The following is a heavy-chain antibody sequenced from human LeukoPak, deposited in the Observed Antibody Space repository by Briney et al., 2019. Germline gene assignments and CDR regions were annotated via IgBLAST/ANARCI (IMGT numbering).Heavy chain of an antibody. D-gene: IGHD1-26*01. Sequence: SETLSLTCAVYGGSFSGYYWSWIRQPPGKGLEWIGEINHSGSTNYNPSLKSRVTISVDTSKNQFSLKLSSVTAADTAVYYCARGRTRVGAGAFDIWGQGTMVTVSS. CDR2: INHSGST. V-gene: IGHV4-34*01. J-gene: IGHJ3*02. CDR3: ARGRTRVGAGAFDI. CDR1: GGSFSGYY.